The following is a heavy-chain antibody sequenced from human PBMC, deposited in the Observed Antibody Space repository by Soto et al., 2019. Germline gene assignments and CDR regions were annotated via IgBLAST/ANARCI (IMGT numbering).Heavy chain of an antibody. V-gene: IGHV3-64*01. CDR1: GFTFSSYA. CDR3: AGGLGYAFAI. D-gene: IGHD5-18*01. J-gene: IGHJ3*02. Sequence: EVQLVESGGGLVQPGGSLRLSCAASGFTFSSYAMHWVRQAPGKGLEYVSAISSNGGSTYYANSVKGRFTISRDNSKNTLYLQMGSLRAEDMAVYYCAGGLGYAFAIWGKGTMVTVSS. CDR2: ISSNGGST.